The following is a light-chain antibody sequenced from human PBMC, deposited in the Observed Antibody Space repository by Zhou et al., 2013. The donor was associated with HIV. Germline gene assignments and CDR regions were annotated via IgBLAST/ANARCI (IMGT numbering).Light chain of an antibody. J-gene: IGKJ2*03. Sequence: EVLMTQSPVTLSVSPGARATLSCRASQSVFSNLAWYQQKPGQAPSLLIYDTSTRATGIPARFSGSGSGTEFTLTISSLQSEDFAVYYCQQYNNWPYSFGQGTKLEIK. V-gene: IGKV3-15*01. CDR3: QQYNNWPYS. CDR1: QSVFSN. CDR2: DTS.